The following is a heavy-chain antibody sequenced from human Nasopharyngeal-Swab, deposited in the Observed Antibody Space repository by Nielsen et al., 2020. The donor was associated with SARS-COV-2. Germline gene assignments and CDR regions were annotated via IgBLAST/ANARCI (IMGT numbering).Heavy chain of an antibody. D-gene: IGHD2-2*01. Sequence: SVKVSCKASGGTFSSYAISWVRQAPGQGLEWMGRIIPILGIANYAQKFQGRVTITADKSTSTAYMELSSLTKDDTAVYFCVRDGFGRVPVSVRRTFDLWGQGTMVTVSS. J-gene: IGHJ3*01. CDR2: IIPILGIA. V-gene: IGHV1-69*04. CDR1: GGTFSSYA. CDR3: VRDGFGRVPVSVRRTFDL.